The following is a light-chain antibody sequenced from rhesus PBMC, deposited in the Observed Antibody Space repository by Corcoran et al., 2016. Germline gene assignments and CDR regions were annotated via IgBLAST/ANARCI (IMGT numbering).Light chain of an antibody. Sequence: DIVMTQTPLSLPVTPGEPASISCRSSQSLLDSEDGNTYLDWYLQKTGKSPQLLIYEVSNRASGVPDRFSGSGSDTEFTLKISRMRADDVGVYYCMQALEFPFTFGPGTKLDIK. CDR1: QSLLDSEDGNTY. V-gene: IGKV2-104*02. CDR2: EVS. J-gene: IGKJ3*01. CDR3: MQALEFPFT.